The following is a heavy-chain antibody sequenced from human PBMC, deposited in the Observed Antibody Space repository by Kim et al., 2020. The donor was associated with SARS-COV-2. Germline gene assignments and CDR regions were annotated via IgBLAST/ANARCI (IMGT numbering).Heavy chain of an antibody. CDR2: IYSGGST. CDR3: ARTPVPYYDFWSGYPYYFDY. D-gene: IGHD3-3*01. V-gene: IGHV3-53*01. Sequence: GGSLRLSCAASGFTVSSNYMSWVRQAPGKGLEWVSVIYSGGSTYYADSVKGRFTISRDNSKNTLYLQMNSLRAEDTAVYYCARTPVPYYDFWSGYPYYFDYWGQGTLVTVSS. CDR1: GFTVSSNY. J-gene: IGHJ4*02.